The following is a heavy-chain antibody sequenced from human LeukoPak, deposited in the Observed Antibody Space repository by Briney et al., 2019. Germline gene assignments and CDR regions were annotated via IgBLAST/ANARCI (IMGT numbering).Heavy chain of an antibody. CDR3: ARGRFDYYDSSGYYRPREYYYYYYYMDV. CDR2: IYYSGST. V-gene: IGHV4-59*01. Sequence: SETLSLTCTVSGGSISSYYWSWIRQSPGKGLEWIGYIYYSGSTNYKPSLKSRVTISVDTSKNQFFLKLSSVTAADTAVYYCARGRFDYYDSSGYYRPREYYYYYYYMDVWGKGTTVTMSS. CDR1: GGSISSYY. J-gene: IGHJ6*03. D-gene: IGHD3-22*01.